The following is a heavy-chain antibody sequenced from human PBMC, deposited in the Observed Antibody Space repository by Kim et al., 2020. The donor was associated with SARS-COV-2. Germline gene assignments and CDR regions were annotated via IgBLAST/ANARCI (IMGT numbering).Heavy chain of an antibody. CDR3: ATQQENSGYCYDVVDY. Sequence: GGSLRLSCAASGFTVSSNCMAWVRQAPGKGLEWVSIINLAGSATNYDDAAIRRSITTTDDANNPHLPLTNRPAADATAAYYCATQQENSGYCYDVVDY. J-gene: IGHJ4*01. CDR1: GFTVSSNC. CDR2: INLAGSAT. D-gene: IGHD5-12*01. V-gene: IGHV3-7*01.